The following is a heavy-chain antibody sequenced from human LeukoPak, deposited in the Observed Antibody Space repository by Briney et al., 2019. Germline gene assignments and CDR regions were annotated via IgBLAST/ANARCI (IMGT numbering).Heavy chain of an antibody. J-gene: IGHJ6*03. D-gene: IGHD6-13*01. V-gene: IGHV1-8*01. Sequence: ASVKVSCKASGYIFTSYDINWVRQAIGQGLEWMGWMNPNSGNTGYAQKFQGRVTMTRNTSISTAYMELSSLRSEDTAVYYCARVWYSSSWNYYYYYYMDVWGKGTTVTVSS. CDR2: MNPNSGNT. CDR1: GYIFTSYD. CDR3: ARVWYSSSWNYYYYYYMDV.